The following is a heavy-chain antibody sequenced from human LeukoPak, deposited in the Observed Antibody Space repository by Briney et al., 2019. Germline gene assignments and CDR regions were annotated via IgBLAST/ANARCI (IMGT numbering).Heavy chain of an antibody. D-gene: IGHD1-7*01. J-gene: IGHJ4*02. CDR2: IYYRGST. CDR3: ARGSRELYYFDY. V-gene: IGHV4-59*01. Sequence: PSETLSLTCTVSGGSISSYYWSWIRQPPGKGLDWIGYIYYRGSTKYNPSLKSRVTISVDASKTQFSLKLNSVTAADTAVYYCARGSRELYYFDYWGQGTLVTVSS. CDR1: GGSISSYY.